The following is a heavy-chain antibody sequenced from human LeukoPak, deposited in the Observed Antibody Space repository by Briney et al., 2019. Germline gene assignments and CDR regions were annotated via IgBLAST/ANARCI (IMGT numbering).Heavy chain of an antibody. V-gene: IGHV7-4-1*02. CDR1: GYTFTSYA. Sequence: ASVKVSCKASGYTFTSYAMNWVRQAPGQGLEWMGWINNNTGNPTYAQRFTGRFVFSLDTSVSTAYLQISSLKAEDTAVYYCARGGSSQFYMSWDYWGQGTLVTVSS. CDR3: ARGGSSQFYMSWDY. CDR2: INNNTGNP. D-gene: IGHD2/OR15-2a*01. J-gene: IGHJ4*02.